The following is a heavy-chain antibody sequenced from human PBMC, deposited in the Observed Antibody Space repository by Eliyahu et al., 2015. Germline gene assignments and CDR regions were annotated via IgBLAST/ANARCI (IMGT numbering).Heavy chain of an antibody. CDR1: GFTFSSYW. CDR3: ATSASLTRQPLFDY. D-gene: IGHD1-1*01. CDR2: IDSDGGTT. Sequence: LVESGGGLVQPGGSLRLSCAASGFTFSSYWMHWVRQAPGKGLVWVSRIDSDGGTTHYADSVKGRFTISRDNAKNTLFLQMNSLRADDTAVYSCATSASLTRQPLFDYWGQGTLVTVSS. J-gene: IGHJ4*02. V-gene: IGHV3-74*01.